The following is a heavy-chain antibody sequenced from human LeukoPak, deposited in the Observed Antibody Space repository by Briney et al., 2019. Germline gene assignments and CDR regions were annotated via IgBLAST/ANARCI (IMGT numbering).Heavy chain of an antibody. CDR3: ARGWLRIDY. CDR1: GGSISSYY. Sequence: SETLSLTCTVSGGSISSYYWSWIRQPPGKGLEWFGYIYYSGSTNYNPSLKSRVTISVDTSKNQFSLKLSSVTAADTAVYYCARGWLRIDYWGQGTLVTVSS. J-gene: IGHJ4*02. CDR2: IYYSGST. V-gene: IGHV4-59*01. D-gene: IGHD5-12*01.